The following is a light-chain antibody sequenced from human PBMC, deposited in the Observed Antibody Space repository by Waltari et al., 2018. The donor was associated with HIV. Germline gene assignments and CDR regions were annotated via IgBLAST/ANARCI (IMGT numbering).Light chain of an antibody. Sequence: TVMTQSPVTLSVSPGDRVTLSCRASQSVSYNLAWYQQKRGLAPRLLIFGASTRATDSPVRFSGSGSGTEFNLTISSLQSEDFAVYYCQQYNSWPRAFGQGTKLEVK. CDR3: QQYNSWPRA. V-gene: IGKV3-15*01. J-gene: IGKJ1*01. CDR2: GAS. CDR1: QSVSYN.